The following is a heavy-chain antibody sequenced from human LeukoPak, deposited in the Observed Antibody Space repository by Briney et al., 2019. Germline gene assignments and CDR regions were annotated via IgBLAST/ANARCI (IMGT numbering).Heavy chain of an antibody. V-gene: IGHV1-2*06. CDR1: GYTFTDYY. CDR3: AREFSNSDY. Sequence: GASVKVSCKASGYTFTDYYMHWVRQAPGQGLEWMGRINPKSGGTSFAQKFQGRVTMTRDTSISTAYMELSSLISDDTAVYYCAREFSNSDYWGQGTLVTVSS. CDR2: INPKSGGT. J-gene: IGHJ4*02.